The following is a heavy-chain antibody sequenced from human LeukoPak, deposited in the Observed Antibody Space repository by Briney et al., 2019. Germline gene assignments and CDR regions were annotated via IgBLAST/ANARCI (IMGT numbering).Heavy chain of an antibody. D-gene: IGHD6-13*01. CDR1: GYTFTSYY. CDR3: ASFPGIAAGSYGMDV. J-gene: IGHJ6*02. CDR2: INPSGGST. Sequence: ASVKVSCKASGYTFTSYYMHWVRQAPGQGLERMGIINPSGGSTSYAQKFQGRVTMTRDTSTSTVYMELSSLRSEDTAVYYCASFPGIAAGSYGMDVWGQGTTVTVSS. V-gene: IGHV1-46*01.